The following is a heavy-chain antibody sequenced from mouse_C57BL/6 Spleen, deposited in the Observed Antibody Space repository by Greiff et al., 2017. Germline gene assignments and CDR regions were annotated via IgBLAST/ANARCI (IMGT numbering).Heavy chain of an antibody. D-gene: IGHD1-1*01. Sequence: VQLQQSGTVLARPGASVKMSCKTSGYTFTSYWMHWVKQRPGQGLEWIGAIYPGNSDTSYNQKFKGKAKLTAVTAASTAYMELSSLTNEASAVYYCTNYYGSSPSYWYFDGWGTGTTVTVSS. J-gene: IGHJ1*03. CDR2: IYPGNSDT. CDR1: GYTFTSYW. V-gene: IGHV1-5*01. CDR3: TNYYGSSPSYWYFDG.